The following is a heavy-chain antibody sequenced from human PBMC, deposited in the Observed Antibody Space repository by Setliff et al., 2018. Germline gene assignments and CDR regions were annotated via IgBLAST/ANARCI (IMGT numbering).Heavy chain of an antibody. CDR3: ARASRFGTIKYRGDYYMDV. CDR2: INTNTGNP. Sequence: ASVKVSCKASGYAFGSSGISWVRQAPGQGLEWMGWINTNTGNPRYAQGFTGRFVFSLDTSVSTAYLQISSLKAEDTALYYCARASRFGTIKYRGDYYMDVWGKGTTVTVSS. D-gene: IGHD3-10*01. V-gene: IGHV7-4-1*02. CDR1: GYAFGSSG. J-gene: IGHJ6*03.